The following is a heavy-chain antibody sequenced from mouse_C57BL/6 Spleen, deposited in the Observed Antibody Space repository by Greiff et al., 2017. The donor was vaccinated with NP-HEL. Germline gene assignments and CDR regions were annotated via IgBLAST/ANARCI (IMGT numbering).Heavy chain of an antibody. V-gene: IGHV1-50*01. CDR3: ARRTGSYYAMDY. D-gene: IGHD4-1*01. J-gene: IGHJ4*01. CDR1: GYTFTSYW. CDR2: IDPSDSYT. Sequence: VQLQQPGAELVKPGASVKLSCKASGYTFTSYWMQWVKQRPGQGLEWIGEIDPSDSYTYYNQKFKGKATLTVDTSSSTAYMQLSSLTSEDSAVYYCARRTGSYYAMDYWGQGTSVTVSS.